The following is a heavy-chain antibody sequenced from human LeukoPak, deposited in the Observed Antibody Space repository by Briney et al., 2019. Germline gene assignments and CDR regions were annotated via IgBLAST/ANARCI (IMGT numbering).Heavy chain of an antibody. CDR3: ARDSGWELQHFYFDH. Sequence: GASLKVSCKASGYTFNSYGINWVRQAPGQGLEWMGWISVYNGQTNYAHKFQGRVTMTTDTSTRTVYMELRSLRSDDTAAYYCARDSGWELQHFYFDHWGQGTLVTVSA. CDR1: GYTFNSYG. V-gene: IGHV1-18*01. CDR2: ISVYNGQT. J-gene: IGHJ4*02. D-gene: IGHD1-26*01.